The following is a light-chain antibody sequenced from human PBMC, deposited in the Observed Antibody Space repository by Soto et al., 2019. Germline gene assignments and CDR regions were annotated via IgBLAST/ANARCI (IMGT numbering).Light chain of an antibody. CDR3: AAWDDSLNAPYV. CDR1: SSNIGSTT. CDR2: SNN. V-gene: IGLV1-44*01. Sequence: QSVLTQPPSASGTPGQRVTISCSGSSSNIGSTTVNWYQQRPGTAPKLLIYSNNQRPSGVPDRFSGSKSGTSASLAISGLQSEDEADYYCAAWDDSLNAPYVFGTGTKVTVL. J-gene: IGLJ1*01.